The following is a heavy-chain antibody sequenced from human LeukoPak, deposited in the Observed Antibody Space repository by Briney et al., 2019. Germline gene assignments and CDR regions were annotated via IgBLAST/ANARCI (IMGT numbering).Heavy chain of an antibody. Sequence: GGYLRLSCAASGFTFSNYDMNWVRQAPGKGLEWVSVISDSGGSTYYADSVKGRLTISRDNSKNTLYLQMNSLRAEDTAVYLCARLRVGPTNSYYGMDVWGQGTTVTVSS. CDR1: GFTFSNYD. J-gene: IGHJ6*02. V-gene: IGHV3-23*01. CDR2: ISDSGGST. CDR3: ARLRVGPTNSYYGMDV. D-gene: IGHD1-26*01.